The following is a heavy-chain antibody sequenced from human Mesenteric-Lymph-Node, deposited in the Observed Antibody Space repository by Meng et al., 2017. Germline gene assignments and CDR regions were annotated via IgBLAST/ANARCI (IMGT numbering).Heavy chain of an antibody. D-gene: IGHD3-22*01. CDR1: GYTFTGYY. J-gene: IGHJ4*02. CDR3: ARDRLGYYDSSGPVDY. CDR2: INPNTGGT. V-gene: IGHV1-2*06. Sequence: QVQLVQSGAEVKKPGASVKVSCKASGYTFTGYYMHWMRQAPGQGLEWMGRINPNTGGTDYAQKFQGRVTMTRDTSIRTDYMELSSLRSDDTAVYYCARDRLGYYDSSGPVDYWGQGTLVTVSS.